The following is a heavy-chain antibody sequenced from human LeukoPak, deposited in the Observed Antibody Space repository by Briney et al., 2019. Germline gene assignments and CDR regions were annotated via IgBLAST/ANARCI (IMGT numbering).Heavy chain of an antibody. CDR2: ISAYNGNT. CDR1: GYTFTSYG. V-gene: IGHV1-18*01. D-gene: IGHD2-2*01. Sequence: GASVKVSCKASGYTFTSYGISWVRQAPGQGLEWMGWISAYNGNTNYAQKLQGRVTMTTDTSTSTAYMELRSLRSDDTAVYYCARDRLYCSSTSCGPGFDYWGQGTLVTVSS. J-gene: IGHJ4*02. CDR3: ARDRLYCSSTSCGPGFDY.